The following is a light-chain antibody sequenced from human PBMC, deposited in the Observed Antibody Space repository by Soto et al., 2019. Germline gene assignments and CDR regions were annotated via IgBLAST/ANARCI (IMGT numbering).Light chain of an antibody. Sequence: ESVLTQSPGTLSLSPGERATLSCRASQSVGSSLAWYHQKPGQAPRLLIYGASSRATVISDRFSGSGSGTDFTLTISRLEPEDFAVYYGQQYGSSPPLTFGGGTQVEIK. CDR2: GAS. J-gene: IGKJ4*01. CDR3: QQYGSSPPLT. V-gene: IGKV3-20*01. CDR1: QSVGSS.